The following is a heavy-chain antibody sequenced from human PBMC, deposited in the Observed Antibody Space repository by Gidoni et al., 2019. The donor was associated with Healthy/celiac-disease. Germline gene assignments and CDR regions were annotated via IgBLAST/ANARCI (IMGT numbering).Heavy chain of an antibody. J-gene: IGHJ4*02. D-gene: IGHD3-3*01. CDR3: ARGSAFYDFWSVKYYFDY. CDR1: GGSISSGGYS. V-gene: IGHV4-30-2*01. Sequence: QLQLQESGSGLVKPSQTLSLTCAVSGGSISSGGYSWSWIRQTPGKGLEWIGYIYHSGSTYYNPSLKSRVTISVDRSKNQFSLKLSSVTAADTAVYYCARGSAFYDFWSVKYYFDYWGQGTLVTVSS. CDR2: IYHSGST.